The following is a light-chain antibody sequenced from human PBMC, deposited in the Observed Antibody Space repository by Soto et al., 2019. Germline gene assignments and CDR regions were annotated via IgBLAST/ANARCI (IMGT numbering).Light chain of an antibody. V-gene: IGLV1-44*01. CDR3: AAWDDSLNGNYV. CDR2: SNN. Sequence: QSVPAQPPSASGTPGQRVTISCSGSSSNNGSNTVNWYQQLPGTAPKLLIYSNNQRPSGVPDRFSGSKSGTSASLAISGLQSEDEADYYCAAWDDSLNGNYVFGTGTKVTVL. CDR1: SSNNGSNT. J-gene: IGLJ1*01.